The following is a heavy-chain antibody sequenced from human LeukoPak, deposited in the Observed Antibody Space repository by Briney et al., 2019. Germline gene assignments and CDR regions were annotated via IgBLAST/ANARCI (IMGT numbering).Heavy chain of an antibody. CDR2: MSGSGGST. CDR3: AKSTATLSDFDY. J-gene: IGHJ4*02. CDR1: GFIFSSYG. Sequence: GSLRLSCAASGFIFSSYGMSWVRQAPGKGLEWVSFMSGSGGSTYYADSVKGRFTISRDNSKNTLYLQMNSLRAEDTAVYYCAKSTATLSDFDYWGQGTLVTVSS. V-gene: IGHV3-23*01. D-gene: IGHD2-15*01.